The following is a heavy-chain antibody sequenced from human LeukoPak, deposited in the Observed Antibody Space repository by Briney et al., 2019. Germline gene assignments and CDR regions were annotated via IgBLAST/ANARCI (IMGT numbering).Heavy chain of an antibody. J-gene: IGHJ4*02. V-gene: IGHV3-30*18. CDR1: GFTFSSYG. CDR3: AKDLLWFGELSEAGFDY. Sequence: PGGSLRLSCAASGFTFSSYGMHWVREAPGKGREWVAVISYDGSNKYYADSVKGRFTISRDNSKNTLYLQMNSLRAEDTAVYYCAKDLLWFGELSEAGFDYWGQGTLVTVSS. D-gene: IGHD3-10*01. CDR2: ISYDGSNK.